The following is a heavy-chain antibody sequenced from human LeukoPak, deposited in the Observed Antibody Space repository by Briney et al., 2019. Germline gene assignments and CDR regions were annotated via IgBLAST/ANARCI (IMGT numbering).Heavy chain of an antibody. CDR2: ISGSGGST. J-gene: IGHJ4*02. CDR1: GFTFSSYA. V-gene: IGHV3-23*01. D-gene: IGHD3-9*01. Sequence: GGSLRLSCAASGFTFSSYAMSWVRQAPGKGLEWVSAISGSGGSTYYADSVKGRFTISRDNSKNTLYLQMNSLRAEDTAVYYCAKSHYDILTGYYTVYFDYWGQGTLVTVS. CDR3: AKSHYDILTGYYTVYFDY.